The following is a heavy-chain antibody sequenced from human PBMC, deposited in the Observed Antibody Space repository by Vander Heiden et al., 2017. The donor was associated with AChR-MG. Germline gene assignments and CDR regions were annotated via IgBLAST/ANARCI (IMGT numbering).Heavy chain of an antibody. D-gene: IGHD3-10*01. V-gene: IGHV3-23*01. CDR1: GITFSTYA. J-gene: IGHJ4*02. CDR3: AKVLSSFGDPRHFFDS. Sequence: EVHLLESGGGLVQPGGSLRLSCSASGITFSTYAMTWVRQAPGKGLEWVSTITANGAVTHYRDSVKGRFLISRDNSRNTVSLQMSGLRDEDSALYYCAKVLSSFGDPRHFFDSWGQGTLVSVSP. CDR2: ITANGAVT.